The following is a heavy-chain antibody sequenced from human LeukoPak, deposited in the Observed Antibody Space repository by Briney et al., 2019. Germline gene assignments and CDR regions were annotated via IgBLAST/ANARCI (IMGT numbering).Heavy chain of an antibody. CDR2: IYSGGST. D-gene: IGHD6-19*01. CDR3: ARAYSRAVAYYFDY. Sequence: PGGSLRLSCAASGFTVSSNYMSWVRQAPGKGLEWVSVIYSGGSTHYADSVKGRFTISRDNSKNTLYLQMNSLRAEDTAVYYCARAYSRAVAYYFDYWGQGTLVTVSS. J-gene: IGHJ4*02. V-gene: IGHV3-53*01. CDR1: GFTVSSNY.